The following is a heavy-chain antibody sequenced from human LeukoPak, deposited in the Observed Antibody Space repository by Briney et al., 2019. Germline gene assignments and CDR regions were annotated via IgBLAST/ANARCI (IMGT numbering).Heavy chain of an antibody. CDR3: ARGGYSGTYFVDY. Sequence: GRSLRLSCAASGFTFSTYGMHWVRQAPGKGLEWVAVVWYDGTNIHYVDSVKGRFTISRDNSKSTLYLQMNSLTAEDTAVYYCARGGYSGTYFVDYWGQGTPVTVSS. D-gene: IGHD1-26*01. J-gene: IGHJ4*02. CDR1: GFTFSTYG. CDR2: VWYDGTNI. V-gene: IGHV3-33*01.